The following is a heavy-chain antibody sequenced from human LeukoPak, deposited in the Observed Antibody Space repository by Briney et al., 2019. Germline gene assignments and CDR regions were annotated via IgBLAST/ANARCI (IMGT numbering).Heavy chain of an antibody. CDR3: ARVNYYGSGSYFGSDYYYYMDV. D-gene: IGHD3-10*01. V-gene: IGHV1-2*02. J-gene: IGHJ6*03. CDR1: GYTFTVYY. CDR2: INPNSGGT. Sequence: ASVTVSCKASGYTFTVYYIHWVRQAPGQGLEWMGWINPNSGGTNYAQKFQGRVTMARDTSISTAYMELRSLRSDDTAVYYCARVNYYGSGSYFGSDYYYYMDVWGKGTTVTVSS.